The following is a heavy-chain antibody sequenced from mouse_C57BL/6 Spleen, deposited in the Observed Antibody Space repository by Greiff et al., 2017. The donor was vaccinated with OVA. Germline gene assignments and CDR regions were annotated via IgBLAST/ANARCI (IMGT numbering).Heavy chain of an antibody. CDR1: GYAFSSSW. CDR3: ARDGYYYGSDRAMDY. V-gene: IGHV1-82*01. CDR2: IYPGDGDT. Sequence: QVQLQQSGPELVKPGASVKISCKASGYAFSSSWMNWVKQRPGKGLEWIGRIYPGDGDTNYNGKFKGKATLTADKSSSTAYMQLSSLTSEDSAVYFCARDGYYYGSDRAMDYWGQGTSVTVSS. D-gene: IGHD1-1*01. J-gene: IGHJ4*01.